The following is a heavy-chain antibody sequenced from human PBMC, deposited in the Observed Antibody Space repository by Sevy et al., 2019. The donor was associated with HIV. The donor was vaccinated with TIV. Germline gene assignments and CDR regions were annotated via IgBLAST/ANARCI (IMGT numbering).Heavy chain of an antibody. Sequence: GGSLRLSCAASGFTFSSYWMHWVRQAPRKGLVWVSRINSDGSSTSYADSVKGRFTISRDNAKNTLYLQMNSLRAEDTAVYYCASSHYDFWSGPKPIDYWGQGTLVTVSS. J-gene: IGHJ4*02. CDR2: INSDGSST. CDR1: GFTFSSYW. V-gene: IGHV3-74*01. CDR3: ASSHYDFWSGPKPIDY. D-gene: IGHD3-3*01.